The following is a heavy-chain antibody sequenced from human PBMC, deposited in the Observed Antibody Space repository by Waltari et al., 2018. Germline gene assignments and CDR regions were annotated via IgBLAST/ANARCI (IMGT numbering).Heavy chain of an antibody. CDR1: GYIFTNHW. J-gene: IGHJ4*02. Sequence: EVQLVQSGAEIKKPGESLRISCQGSGYIFTNHWITWVRQMPGKGLEWMGRFDPSGTYTNYSPSFQGHVTVSADKSISTAYLQWSSLKASDTVIYYCARHAFGNSGWHFFDYWGQGTLVTVSS. CDR3: ARHAFGNSGWHFFDY. V-gene: IGHV5-10-1*03. D-gene: IGHD6-19*01. CDR2: FDPSGTYT.